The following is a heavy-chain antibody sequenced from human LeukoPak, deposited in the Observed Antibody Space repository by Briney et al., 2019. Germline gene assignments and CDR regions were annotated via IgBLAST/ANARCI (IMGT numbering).Heavy chain of an antibody. V-gene: IGHV3-74*01. Sequence: GGSLRLSCAASGFTFSSYWMHWVRQAPGKGLVWVSRINSDGSSTSYEDSVRVRFTISRDNAKNTLYLQMNSLRAEDTAVYYCARGYDSSGYYTLSGAFDIWGQGTMVTVSS. CDR2: INSDGSST. CDR3: ARGYDSSGYYTLSGAFDI. J-gene: IGHJ3*02. CDR1: GFTFSSYW. D-gene: IGHD3-22*01.